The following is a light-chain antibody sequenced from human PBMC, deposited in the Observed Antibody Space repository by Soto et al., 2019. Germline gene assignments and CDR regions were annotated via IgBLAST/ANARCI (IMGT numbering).Light chain of an antibody. V-gene: IGKV1-8*01. CDR2: AAA. CDR1: QGISSF. CDR3: QQYLSCPYT. J-gene: IGKJ2*01. Sequence: AIRMTQSPSSISASTGDRVTITCRASQGISSFLAWYQQKPGKAPKLLIYAAATLQRGAPSRFSASGSGTDCTLTISRLQSEEFATYICQQYLSCPYTFGQGTKLEI.